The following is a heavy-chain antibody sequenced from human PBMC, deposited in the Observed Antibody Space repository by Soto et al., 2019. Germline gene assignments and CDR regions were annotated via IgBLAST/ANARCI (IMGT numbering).Heavy chain of an antibody. Sequence: ASVKVSCKASGYTFTSYAMHCVRQAPGQRLEWMGWINAGNGNTKYSQKFQGRVTITRDTSASTAYMELSSLRSEDTAVYYCARVCSGGSCYKAFDYWGQGTLVTVSS. CDR2: INAGNGNT. CDR3: ARVCSGGSCYKAFDY. V-gene: IGHV1-3*01. J-gene: IGHJ4*02. D-gene: IGHD2-15*01. CDR1: GYTFTSYA.